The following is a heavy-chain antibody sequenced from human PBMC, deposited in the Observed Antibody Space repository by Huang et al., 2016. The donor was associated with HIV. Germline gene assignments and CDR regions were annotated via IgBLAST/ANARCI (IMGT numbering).Heavy chain of an antibody. J-gene: IGHJ6*02. V-gene: IGHV3-7*01. CDR3: ATKTAGMDI. Sequence: LVASGGRSVQPGGSIRLSCVGSTFTFGAYWMRWVRQPPGKGLEWVANIKQDESEKDYVDSVKGRFNIARDNAKKVLFLEMDTLRVEDTAIYFCATKTAGMDIWGQGTTVTVSS. CDR1: TFTFGAYW. CDR2: IKQDESEK.